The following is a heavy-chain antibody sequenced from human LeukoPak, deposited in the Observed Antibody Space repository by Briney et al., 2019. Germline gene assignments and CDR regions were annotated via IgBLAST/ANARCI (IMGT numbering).Heavy chain of an antibody. J-gene: IGHJ6*03. CDR2: MNPNSGNT. CDR3: ARGPAVTTFYYYYYMDV. CDR1: GYTFTSYD. V-gene: IGHV1-8*01. D-gene: IGHD4-17*01. Sequence: ASVKVSCKASGYTFTSYDINWVRQATGQGLEWMGWMNPNSGNTGYAQKFQGRVTMTRNTSISTAYMEMSSLRSEDTAVYYCARGPAVTTFYYYYYMDVWGKGTTVTISS.